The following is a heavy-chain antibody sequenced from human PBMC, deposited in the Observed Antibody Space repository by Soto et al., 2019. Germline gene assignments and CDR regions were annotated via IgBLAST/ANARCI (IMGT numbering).Heavy chain of an antibody. Sequence: GGSLRLSCAASGFTFSSYTMNWVRQAPGKGLEWVSYISSTSTIIHYADSVKGRFTISRDNAKNSLYLQMDSLTAEDTAVYYCARTNVVVVVAATPYDYWGQGTPVTVSS. CDR1: GFTFSSYT. V-gene: IGHV3-48*01. D-gene: IGHD2-15*01. CDR3: ARTNVVVVVAATPYDY. CDR2: ISSTSTII. J-gene: IGHJ4*02.